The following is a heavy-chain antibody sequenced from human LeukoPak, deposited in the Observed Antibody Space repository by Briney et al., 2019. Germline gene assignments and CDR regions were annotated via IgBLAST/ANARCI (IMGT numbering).Heavy chain of an antibody. Sequence: GGSLRLSCAASGFTFSSYCMSWVRQAPGKGLEWVANIKQDGSEKYYVDSVKGRFTISRDNAKNSLYLQMNSLRAEDTAVYYCARDNPYSSSFDYWGQGTLVTVSS. CDR1: GFTFSSYC. J-gene: IGHJ4*02. D-gene: IGHD6-6*01. V-gene: IGHV3-7*01. CDR3: ARDNPYSSSFDY. CDR2: IKQDGSEK.